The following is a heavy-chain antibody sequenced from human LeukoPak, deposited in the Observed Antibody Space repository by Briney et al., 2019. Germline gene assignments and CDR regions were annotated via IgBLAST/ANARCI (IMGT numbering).Heavy chain of an antibody. D-gene: IGHD6-19*01. J-gene: IGHJ4*02. CDR1: GFTFSKYD. CDR3: ARAYTSGRDGYYFDY. Sequence: GGSLRLSCAASGFTFSKYDMSWVRQAPGKGLEWVSAISDGGGSYYADSVKGRFTISRDNSKSTLYLQMNSLRAEDTAIYYCARAYTSGRDGYYFDYWGQGALVTVSS. V-gene: IGHV3-23*01. CDR2: ISDGGGS.